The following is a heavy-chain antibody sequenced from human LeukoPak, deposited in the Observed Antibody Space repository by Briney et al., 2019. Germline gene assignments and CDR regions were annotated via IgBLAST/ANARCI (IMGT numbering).Heavy chain of an antibody. CDR3: TSHAAFDP. CDR2: IKSKNVGGTT. CDR1: GFTFNNAW. V-gene: IGHV3-15*01. Sequence: GGSLRLSCAASGFTFNNAWMNWVRQAPGKGLEWVGRIKSKNVGGTTDYAAPVKGRFTISRDDSKNAVYLQMNSLKIEDTAVYYCTSHAAFDPWGQGTLVTVSS. J-gene: IGHJ5*02.